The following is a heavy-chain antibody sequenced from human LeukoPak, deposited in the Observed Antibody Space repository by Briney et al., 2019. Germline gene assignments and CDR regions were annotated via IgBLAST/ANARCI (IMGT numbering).Heavy chain of an antibody. D-gene: IGHD3-9*01. V-gene: IGHV1-18*01. CDR3: ARDRYFDWLSEATYYYGMDV. CDR1: GYTFTSYG. J-gene: IGHJ6*02. Sequence: ASVKVSCKASGYTFTSYGISWVRQAPGQGLEWMGWISAYNGNTNYAQKLQGRVTMTTDTSTSTAYMELRSLRSDDTAVYYCARDRYFDWLSEATYYYGMDVWGQGTTVTVSS. CDR2: ISAYNGNT.